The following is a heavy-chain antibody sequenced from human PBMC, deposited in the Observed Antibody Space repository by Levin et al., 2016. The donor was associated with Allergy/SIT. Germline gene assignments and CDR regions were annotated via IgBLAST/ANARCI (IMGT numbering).Heavy chain of an antibody. J-gene: IGHJ6*01. CDR2: IIPLFGTA. V-gene: IGHV1-69*13. CDR3: ARGVAGGRFNMVRGYHAMDV. D-gene: IGHD3-10*01. CDR1: GGTFSSYA. Sequence: SVKVSCKAFGGTFSSYAISWVRQAPGQGLEWMGGIIPLFGTATNAQKFQGRLTITADESTSTAYMELGSLRSEDAAVYYCARGVAGGRFNMVRGYHAMDVWGQGTTVTVSS.